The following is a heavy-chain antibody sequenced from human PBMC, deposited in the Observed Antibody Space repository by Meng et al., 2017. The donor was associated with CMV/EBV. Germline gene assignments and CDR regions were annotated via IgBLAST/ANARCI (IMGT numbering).Heavy chain of an antibody. J-gene: IGHJ4*02. Sequence: GLGRVKPSTTLSSSCTVSVGSISIGDYSWSWIRQPPGKGLEWIGHIYYSGSTYYNPSLKSRVTISVDTSKNQFSLKLSSVTAADTAVYYCARDNRRGGVDYWGQGTLVTVSS. D-gene: IGHD3-3*01. CDR2: IYYSGST. V-gene: IGHV4-30-4*08. CDR3: ARDNRRGGVDY. CDR1: VGSISIGDYS.